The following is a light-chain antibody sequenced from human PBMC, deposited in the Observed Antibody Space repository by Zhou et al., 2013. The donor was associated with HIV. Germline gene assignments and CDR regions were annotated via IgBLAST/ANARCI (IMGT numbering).Light chain of an antibody. V-gene: IGKV1D-12*01. CDR1: QAISSW. Sequence: DIQMTQSPSTVSASVGDRVTITCRASQAISSWLSWYQQKPGEAPKLLIYAATSLQSGVPSRFSGSGAGTDFTLTIDSLQPEDFATYFCQQGVRLLQLTFGGGTKVEIQ. CDR3: QQGVRLLQLT. CDR2: AAT. J-gene: IGKJ4*01.